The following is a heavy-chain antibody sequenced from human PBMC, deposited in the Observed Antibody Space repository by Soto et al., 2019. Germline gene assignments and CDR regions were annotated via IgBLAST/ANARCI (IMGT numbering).Heavy chain of an antibody. Sequence: SETLSLTCTVSGYSISSGFYLVLLRHSPGKGLEWIGNVYHSGSAHYNPSLKSRVTISVDTSTNQFSLKLTSVTAADTAVYFCARDRSSSWPSTPEYFQFWGQGTLVTVSS. CDR1: GYSISSGFY. CDR2: VYHSGSA. CDR3: ARDRSSSWPSTPEYFQF. D-gene: IGHD2-2*01. V-gene: IGHV4-38-2*02. J-gene: IGHJ1*01.